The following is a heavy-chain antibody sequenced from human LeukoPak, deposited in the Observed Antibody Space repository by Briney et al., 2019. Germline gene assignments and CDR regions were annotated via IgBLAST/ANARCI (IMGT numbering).Heavy chain of an antibody. CDR3: ARAAGGTRNYYMDV. J-gene: IGHJ6*03. Sequence: GASVKVSCKASGYAFTGYYIHWVRQAPGQGLEWMGRINPNSGNTGYAQKFQGRVTIIRNTSISTAYMELSSLRSEDTAVYYCARAAGGTRNYYMDVWGKGTTVTVSS. D-gene: IGHD3-16*01. CDR1: GYAFTGYY. V-gene: IGHV1-8*03. CDR2: INPNSGNT.